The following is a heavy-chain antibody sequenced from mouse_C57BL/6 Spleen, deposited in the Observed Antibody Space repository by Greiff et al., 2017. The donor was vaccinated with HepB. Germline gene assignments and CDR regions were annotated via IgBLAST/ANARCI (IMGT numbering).Heavy chain of an antibody. J-gene: IGHJ3*01. CDR3: TTYDYDVNAY. V-gene: IGHV14-4*01. Sequence: VHVKQSGAELVRPGASVKLSCTASGFNIKDDYMHWVKQRPEQGLEWIGWIDPENGDTEYASKFQGKATITADTSSNTAYLQLSSLTSEDTAVYYCTTYDYDVNAYWGQGTLVTVSA. D-gene: IGHD2-4*01. CDR1: GFNIKDDY. CDR2: IDPENGDT.